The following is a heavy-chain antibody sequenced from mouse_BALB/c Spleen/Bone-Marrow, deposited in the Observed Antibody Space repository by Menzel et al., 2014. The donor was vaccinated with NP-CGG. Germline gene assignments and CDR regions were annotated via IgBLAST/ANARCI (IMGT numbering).Heavy chain of an antibody. CDR2: ISNGGGST. Sequence: EVMSVESGGGLVQPGGSLKLSCAASGFTFSSYTMSWVRQTPEKRLEWVAYISNGGGSTYYPDTVKGRFTISRDNAKNTLYLQMSSLKSEDTAMYYCATGTFAYWGQGTLVTVSA. CDR3: ATGTFAY. CDR1: GFTFSSYT. J-gene: IGHJ3*01. V-gene: IGHV5-12-2*01. D-gene: IGHD4-1*01.